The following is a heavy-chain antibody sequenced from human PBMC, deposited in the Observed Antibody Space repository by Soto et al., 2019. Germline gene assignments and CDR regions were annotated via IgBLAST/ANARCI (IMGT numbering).Heavy chain of an antibody. CDR2: IYFSGST. V-gene: IGHV4-30-4*01. CDR3: ARELTGYRFGPGEVY. D-gene: IGHD5-18*01. Sequence: QVQLQESGPGLVKPSQTLSLTCTVSGGSISSGDYYWNWIRQPPGKGLEWIGYIYFSGSTYYNPSLQIPVIKSLVTSKNKFSLTLTSVTAADTAVYYCARELTGYRFGPGEVYWVQGPLVTVSS. CDR1: GGSISSGDYY. J-gene: IGHJ4*02.